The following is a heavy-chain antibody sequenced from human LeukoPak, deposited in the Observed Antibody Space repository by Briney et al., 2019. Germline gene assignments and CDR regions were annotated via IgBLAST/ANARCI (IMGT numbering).Heavy chain of an antibody. Sequence: PSETLSLTCTVSGGSISSYYWSWIRQPPGKGLEWIGYIYYSGSTNYNPSLKSRVTISVDTSKNQFSLKLSSVTAADTAVYYCARGGYMHAFDIWGQGTMVTVSS. V-gene: IGHV4-59*08. CDR3: ARGGYMHAFDI. CDR1: GGSISSYY. CDR2: IYYSGST. D-gene: IGHD5-24*01. J-gene: IGHJ3*02.